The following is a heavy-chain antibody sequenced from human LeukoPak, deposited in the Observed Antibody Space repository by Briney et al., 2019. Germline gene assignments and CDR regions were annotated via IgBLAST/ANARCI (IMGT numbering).Heavy chain of an antibody. CDR2: IKPDGTDK. CDR1: GFTFSSYW. CDR3: ARRDMASKCYYYIDV. D-gene: IGHD3-10*01. V-gene: IGHV3-7*01. Sequence: GGSLRLSCIASGFTFSSYWMAWVRQVPGKGLEWLANIKPDGTDKYYVESVKGRFTISRDNAKSSLYLQMSSLGVEDTAVYYCARRDMASKCYYYIDVWGKGTTVRVSS. J-gene: IGHJ6*03.